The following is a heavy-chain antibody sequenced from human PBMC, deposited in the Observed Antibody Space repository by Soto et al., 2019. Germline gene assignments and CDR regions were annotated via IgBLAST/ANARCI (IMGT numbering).Heavy chain of an antibody. CDR3: ATSPKGYFGPTGFES. J-gene: IGHJ4*02. CDR2: IYHSGGT. Sequence: PSETLSLTCTVSGGSISSGDYFWNWIRQHPGKGLEWIGYIYHSGGTYYNPTLESRLSISLDKSKNLCSLKLTSVTAADTAVYYCATSPKGYFGPTGFESWGQGTVVTVSS. V-gene: IGHV4-31*03. CDR1: GGSISSGDYF. D-gene: IGHD1-26*01.